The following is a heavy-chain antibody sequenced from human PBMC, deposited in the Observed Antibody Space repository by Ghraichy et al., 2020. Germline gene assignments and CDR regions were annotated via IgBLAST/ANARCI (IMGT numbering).Heavy chain of an antibody. CDR2: INYSSRYI. CDR3: ARDSSPGYNGGWADAFDV. J-gene: IGHJ3*01. Sequence: GGSLRLSCVASGFTFSRYTMNWVRQAPGKGLEWVSSINYSSRYIYFADSVKGRFTISRDNAKNSLYLQMNSLRADDTAVYYCARDSSPGYNGGWADAFDVWGQGTTVTVSS. CDR1: GFTFSRYT. D-gene: IGHD5-12*01. V-gene: IGHV3-21*04.